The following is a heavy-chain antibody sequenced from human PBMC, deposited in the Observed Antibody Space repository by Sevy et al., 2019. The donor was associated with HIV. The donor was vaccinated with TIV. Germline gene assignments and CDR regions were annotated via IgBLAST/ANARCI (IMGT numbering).Heavy chain of an antibody. D-gene: IGHD5-12*01. CDR1: GFTFSRYW. J-gene: IGHJ4*02. CDR3: VRDRAGSGYDIDY. Sequence: GGSLRLSCAASGFTFSRYWMHWVRQIPGKGLGWVSLIVSDGNSTAYADSVRGRLIITRDNAKYTLYLQMNSLRAEDTAVYYCVRDRAGSGYDIDYWGQGTLVPVSS. V-gene: IGHV3-74*01. CDR2: IVSDGNST.